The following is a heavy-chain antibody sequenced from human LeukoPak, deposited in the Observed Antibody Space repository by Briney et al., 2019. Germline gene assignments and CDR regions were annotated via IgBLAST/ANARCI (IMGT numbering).Heavy chain of an antibody. Sequence: PGGSLRLSCAASGFTFSSYEMNWVRQAPGKGLEWVSYISSSGSTIYYADPVKGRFTISGDNAKNSLYLQMNSLRAEDTAVYYCARESITMVRGVTPYYYYYGMDVWGKGTTVTVSS. J-gene: IGHJ6*04. CDR3: ARESITMVRGVTPYYYYYGMDV. CDR2: ISSSGSTI. V-gene: IGHV3-48*03. CDR1: GFTFSSYE. D-gene: IGHD3-10*01.